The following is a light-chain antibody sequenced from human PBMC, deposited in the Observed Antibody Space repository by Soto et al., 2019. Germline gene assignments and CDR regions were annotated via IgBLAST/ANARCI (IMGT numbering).Light chain of an antibody. J-gene: IGLJ2*01. V-gene: IGLV2-14*01. CDR2: DVS. CDR3: SSYTSSRV. CDR1: SSDVGGYNY. Sequence: ALTQPASVSGSPGQSITISCTGTSSDVGGYNYVSWYQQHPGKAPKLMIYDVSNRPSGVSNRFSGSKSGNTASLTISGLQAEDEADYYCSSYTSSRVFGGGTKLTVL.